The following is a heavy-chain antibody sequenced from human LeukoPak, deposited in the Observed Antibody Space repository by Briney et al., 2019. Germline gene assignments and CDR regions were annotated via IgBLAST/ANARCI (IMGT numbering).Heavy chain of an antibody. Sequence: PGGSLRLSCAASGFTFSSYAMNWVRQAPGKGLEWVSIITGSGGSTYYADSVKGRFTISRDNSKNTLYLQVNSLRVEDTAIYYCAKSSLKYYFDSWGQGTLVTVSS. CDR2: ITGSGGST. V-gene: IGHV3-23*01. J-gene: IGHJ4*02. CDR1: GFTFSSYA. CDR3: AKSSLKYYFDS. D-gene: IGHD6-6*01.